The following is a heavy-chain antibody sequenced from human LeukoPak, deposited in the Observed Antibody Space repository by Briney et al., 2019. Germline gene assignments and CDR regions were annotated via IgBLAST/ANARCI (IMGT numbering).Heavy chain of an antibody. CDR3: STLYSSGWLFDY. Sequence: PGRSLRLSCAASGFTFSSYAMHWVRQAPGKGLEWVAVISYDGSNKYYADSVKGRFTISRDNSKNTLYLHMNSLRTEDTALYYCSTLYSSGWLFDYWGQGALVTVSS. CDR1: GFTFSSYA. D-gene: IGHD6-19*01. V-gene: IGHV3-30-3*01. CDR2: ISYDGSNK. J-gene: IGHJ4*02.